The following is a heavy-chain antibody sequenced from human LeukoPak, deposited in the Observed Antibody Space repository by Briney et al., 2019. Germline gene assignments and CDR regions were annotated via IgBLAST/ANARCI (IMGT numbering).Heavy chain of an antibody. D-gene: IGHD1-20*01. CDR1: GGSISSSSYF. CDR2: ISHSGST. Sequence: KPSETLSLTCTVFGGSISSSSYFWGWIRQPAGKGLEWIGSISHSGSTYYDPSLKSRITISVDTSKNQFSLKVRSVTAADTAVYCARRITGTTSDSFDYWGQGILVTVSS. J-gene: IGHJ4*02. V-gene: IGHV4-39*01. CDR3: ARRITGTTSDSFDY.